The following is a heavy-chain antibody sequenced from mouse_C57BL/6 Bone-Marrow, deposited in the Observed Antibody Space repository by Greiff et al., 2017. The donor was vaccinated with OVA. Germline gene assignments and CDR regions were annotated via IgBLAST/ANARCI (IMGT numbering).Heavy chain of an antibody. CDR3: ARINYWYFDV. V-gene: IGHV5-17*01. CDR1: GFTFSDYG. CDR2: ISSGSSTI. Sequence: EVHLVESGGGLVKPGGSLKLSCAASGFTFSDYGMHWVRQAPEKGLEWVAYISSGSSTIYYADTVKGRFHISRDNAKNTLFLQMTSLRSEDTAMYYCARINYWYFDVWGTGTTVTVSS. J-gene: IGHJ1*03.